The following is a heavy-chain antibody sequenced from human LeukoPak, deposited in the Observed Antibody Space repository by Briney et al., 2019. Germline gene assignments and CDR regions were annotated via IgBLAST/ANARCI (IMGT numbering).Heavy chain of an antibody. CDR2: ITTNGGRT. CDR3: AIMHGYYDGTGYWVQ. D-gene: IGHD3-22*01. J-gene: IGHJ1*01. Sequence: GGSLRLSCAASGFTFASYGMSWVRQAPGKGLEWVSFITTNGGRTSYADSVEGRFTISRDNPRNTLCVQMNSLRDEDTAVYYCAIMHGYYDGTGYWVQWGQGTLVTVSS. V-gene: IGHV3-23*01. CDR1: GFTFASYG.